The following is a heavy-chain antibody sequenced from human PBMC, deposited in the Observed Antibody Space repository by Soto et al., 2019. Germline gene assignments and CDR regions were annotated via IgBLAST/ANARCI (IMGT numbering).Heavy chain of an antibody. CDR1: GFTFSSYG. J-gene: IGHJ2*01. CDR2: IWYDGSNK. Sequence: QVQLVESGGGVVQPGRSLRLSCAASGFTFSSYGMHWVRQAPGKGLEWVAVIWYDGSNKYYADSVKGRFIISRDNSKNTLYLQMNSLRAEDTAVYYCARVRIIYYDSSPSSGYFDLWGRGTLVTVSS. D-gene: IGHD3-22*01. CDR3: ARVRIIYYDSSPSSGYFDL. V-gene: IGHV3-33*01.